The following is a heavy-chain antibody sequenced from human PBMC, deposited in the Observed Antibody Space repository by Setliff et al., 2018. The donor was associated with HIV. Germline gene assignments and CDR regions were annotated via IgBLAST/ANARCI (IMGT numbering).Heavy chain of an antibody. CDR3: ARDGRAKGVYSHWHFDL. CDR1: GFTFSTYA. D-gene: IGHD2-8*01. V-gene: IGHV4-31*02. Sequence: PSETLRLSCATSGFTFSTYAMNWIRQHPGKGLEWIGYIDYSGITYYKPSLMSRVTISVDTSKNHFSLRLSSVTAADTAVYYCARDGRAKGVYSHWHFDLWGRGTLVTVSS. CDR2: IDYSGIT. J-gene: IGHJ2*01.